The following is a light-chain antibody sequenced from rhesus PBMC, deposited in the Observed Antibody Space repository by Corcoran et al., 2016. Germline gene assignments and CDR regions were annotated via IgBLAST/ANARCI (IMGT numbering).Light chain of an antibody. CDR2: DVS. V-gene: IGKV1-28*03. Sequence: DIQMTQSPSSLSASVGDTVTITCRASQGISSYFNWFQQQPGKAPKLLIYDVSNLERGVPSRFSGSGSGTDFTLTISSLQPEDFAAYYGLQHNSYPRTFGQGTKVEIK. J-gene: IGKJ1*01. CDR3: LQHNSYPRT. CDR1: QGISSY.